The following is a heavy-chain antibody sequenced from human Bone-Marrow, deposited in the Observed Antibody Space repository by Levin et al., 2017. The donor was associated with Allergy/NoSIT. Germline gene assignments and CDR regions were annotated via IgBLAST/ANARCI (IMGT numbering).Heavy chain of an antibody. CDR2: ISGSGGST. D-gene: IGHD1-1*01. CDR3: AKGRHPGTTYDY. V-gene: IGHV3-23*01. CDR1: GFTFSSYA. J-gene: IGHJ4*02. Sequence: PGESLKISCAASGFTFSSYAMSWVRQAPGKGLEWVSAISGSGGSTYYADSVKGRFTISRDNSKNTLYLQMNSLRAEDTAVYYCAKGRHPGTTYDYWGQGTLVTVSS.